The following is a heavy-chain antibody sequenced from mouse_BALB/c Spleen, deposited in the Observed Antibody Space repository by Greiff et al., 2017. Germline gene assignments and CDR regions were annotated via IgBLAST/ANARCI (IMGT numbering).Heavy chain of an antibody. J-gene: IGHJ4*01. V-gene: IGHV5-6-5*01. CDR3: ARGRGSYDYAMDY. CDR2: ISSGGST. Sequence: EVHLVESGGGLVKPGGSLKLSCAASGFTFSSYAMSWVRQTPEKRLEWVASISSGGSTYYPDSVKGRFTISRDNARNILYLQMSSLRSEDTAMYYCARGRGSYDYAMDYWGQGTSVTVSS. D-gene: IGHD1-1*02. CDR1: GFTFSSYA.